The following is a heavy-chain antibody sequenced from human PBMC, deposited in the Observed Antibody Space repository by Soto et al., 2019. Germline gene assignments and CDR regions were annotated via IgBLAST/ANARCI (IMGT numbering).Heavy chain of an antibody. CDR3: AREGLSWNYGAFDI. CDR2: TYYRSKWYN. V-gene: IGHV6-1*01. D-gene: IGHD1-7*01. Sequence: SQTLSLTCAISVDIVSSNSAAWNCIRQSPSRGLEWLGRTYYRSKWYNDYAVSVKSRITINPDTSKNQFSLQLNSVTPEDTAVYYCAREGLSWNYGAFDIWGQGTMVTVSS. J-gene: IGHJ3*02. CDR1: VDIVSSNSAA.